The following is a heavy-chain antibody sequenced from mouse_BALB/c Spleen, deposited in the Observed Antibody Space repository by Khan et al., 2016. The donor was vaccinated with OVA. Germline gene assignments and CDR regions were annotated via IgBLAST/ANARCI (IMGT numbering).Heavy chain of an antibody. CDR3: ARSTYRYAFVY. V-gene: IGHV3-8*02. D-gene: IGHD2-12*01. CDR2: IIYTGYT. J-gene: IGHJ3*01. Sequence: EVQLQESGPSLVKPSQTLSLTCSVTGDSITSGYWNWIRKFPGNKLEYMGYIIYTGYTYYNPSLKSRISITRHSSKNQYYLQLRSVTDEDTATYYCARSTYRYAFVYWGQGTLVTVSA. CDR1: GDSITSGY.